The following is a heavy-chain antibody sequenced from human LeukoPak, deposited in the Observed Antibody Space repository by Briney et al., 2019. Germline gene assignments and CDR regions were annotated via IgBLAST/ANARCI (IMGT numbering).Heavy chain of an antibody. Sequence: PGGSLRLSCAASGFTFSSYWMSWVRQAPGKGLEWVANIKQDGSEKYYVDSVKGRFTIPRDNAKNSLYLQMNSLRAEDTAVYYCARESCSSTSCSIFDYWGQGTLVTVSS. D-gene: IGHD2-2*01. CDR2: IKQDGSEK. J-gene: IGHJ4*02. CDR1: GFTFSSYW. CDR3: ARESCSSTSCSIFDY. V-gene: IGHV3-7*01.